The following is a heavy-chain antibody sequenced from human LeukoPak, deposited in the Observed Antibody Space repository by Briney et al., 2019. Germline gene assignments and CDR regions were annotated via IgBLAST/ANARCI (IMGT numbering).Heavy chain of an antibody. CDR2: ISSGGNVE. V-gene: IGHV3-48*04. CDR1: GFTFTSYS. J-gene: IGHJ4*02. Sequence: PGGSVRLSCEASGFTFTSYSMNWVRQAPGKGLEWVAHISSGGNVEYYLHSVRGRFTMSRDNATSLPFLQMNSLRADDTAVYYCARDTLKGSFVISLDYWGQGALLTGSS. CDR3: ARDTLKGSFVISLDY. D-gene: IGHD2/OR15-2a*01.